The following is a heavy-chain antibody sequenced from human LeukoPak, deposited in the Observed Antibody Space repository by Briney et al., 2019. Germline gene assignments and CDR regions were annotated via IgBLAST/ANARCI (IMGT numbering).Heavy chain of an antibody. CDR2: IYPGDSDT. CDR1: GYSFASYW. V-gene: IGHV5-51*04. CDR3: ASVSSIVVDPAPPDV. J-gene: IGHJ6*04. D-gene: IGHD3-22*01. Sequence: GDSLKISCKGSGYSFASYWIGWVRPMPGKGLEWMGIIYPGDSDTRYSPSFQGQVTISADKPISTAYLQWSSLKASDSAMYYCASVSSIVVDPAPPDVWGRGTTVTVSS.